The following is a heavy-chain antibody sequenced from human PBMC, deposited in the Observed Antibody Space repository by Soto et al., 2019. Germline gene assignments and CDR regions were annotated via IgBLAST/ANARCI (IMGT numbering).Heavy chain of an antibody. J-gene: IGHJ6*02. CDR3: ARVVPATITTFYGMDV. V-gene: IGHV4-61*01. CDR2: IDYSGST. Sequence: SETLSLTCTVSGGSVSSDNYYWSWIRQPPGKGLEWIGHIDYSGSTNYNPSLKSRATISVDTSKNQFSLKLSSVTAADTAIYFCARVVPATITTFYGMDVWGQGTTVTVSS. CDR1: GGSVSSDNYY. D-gene: IGHD4-4*01.